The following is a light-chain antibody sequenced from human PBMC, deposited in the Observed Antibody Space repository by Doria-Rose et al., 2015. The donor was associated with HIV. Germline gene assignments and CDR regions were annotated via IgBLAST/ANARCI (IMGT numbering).Light chain of an antibody. J-gene: IGLJ3*02. Sequence: RSSGSIASNYVQWYQQRPGSSPTTVIYEDNQRPSGVPDRFSGSIDSSSNSASLSISGLRTEDEADYYCQSYDSSNWVFGGGTKVTVL. CDR2: EDN. CDR1: SGSIASNY. CDR3: QSYDSSNWV. V-gene: IGLV6-57*01.